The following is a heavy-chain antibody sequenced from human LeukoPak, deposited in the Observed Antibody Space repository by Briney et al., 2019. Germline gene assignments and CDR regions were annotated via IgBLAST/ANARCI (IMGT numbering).Heavy chain of an antibody. J-gene: IGHJ4*02. CDR3: ARLGSLPGSPRDY. V-gene: IGHV3-7*01. Sequence: PGGSLRLSCAASGFTFSGYSMSWVRQAPGKGLEWVASINQEGSDKYYVDSVKGRFTISRDNAKNSLYLQVSGLRAEDTAVYYCARLGSLPGSPRDYWGQGTLVTVSS. CDR2: INQEGSDK. D-gene: IGHD2-15*01. CDR1: GFTFSGYS.